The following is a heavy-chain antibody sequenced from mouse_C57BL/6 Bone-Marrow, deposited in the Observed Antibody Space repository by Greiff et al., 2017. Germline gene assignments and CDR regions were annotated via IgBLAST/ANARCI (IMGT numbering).Heavy chain of an antibody. J-gene: IGHJ3*01. Sequence: QVQLQQSGAELPRPGASVTLSCKASGYTFSSYGISWVKQRTGQGLVWIGEIYPRSGNTYYNEKLKSKATLTVYKSSSPAYRQLSSLTSEVSAIYNCEREACYYYPYAYWGRETLVTVCA. CDR3: EREACYYYPYAY. V-gene: IGHV1-81*01. CDR1: GYTFSSYG. D-gene: IGHD1-1*01. CDR2: IYPRSGNT.